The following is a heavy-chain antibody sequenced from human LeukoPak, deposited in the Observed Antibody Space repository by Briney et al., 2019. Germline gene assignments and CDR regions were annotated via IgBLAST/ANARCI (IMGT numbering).Heavy chain of an antibody. Sequence: PSETLSLTRTVSGGSISSYYWSWIRQPPGKGLEWIGYIYYSGSTNYNPSLKSRVTISVDTSKNQFSLKLSSVTAADTAVYYCARGRSGYYGGYYYYYYMDVWGKGTTVTVSS. CDR1: GGSISSYY. CDR2: IYYSGST. CDR3: ARGRSGYYGGYYYYYYMDV. V-gene: IGHV4-59*01. J-gene: IGHJ6*03. D-gene: IGHD3-3*01.